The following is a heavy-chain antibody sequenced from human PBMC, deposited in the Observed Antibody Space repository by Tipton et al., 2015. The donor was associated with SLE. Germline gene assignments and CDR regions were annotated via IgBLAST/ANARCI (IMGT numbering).Heavy chain of an antibody. J-gene: IGHJ4*02. CDR3: AKDKGQGQLELDY. Sequence: SLRLSCAASGFTFSSYGMHWVRQAPGKGLEWVSAISGSGGSTYYADSVKGRFTISRDNSKNTLYLQMNSLRAEDTAVYYCAKDKGQGQLELDYWGQGTLVTVSS. V-gene: IGHV3-23*01. CDR1: GFTFSSYG. D-gene: IGHD6-6*01. CDR2: ISGSGGST.